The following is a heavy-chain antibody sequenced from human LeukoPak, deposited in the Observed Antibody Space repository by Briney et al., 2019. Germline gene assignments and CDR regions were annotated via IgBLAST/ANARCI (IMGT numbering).Heavy chain of an antibody. D-gene: IGHD6-19*01. J-gene: IGHJ4*02. Sequence: SVKVSCKVSGYTFTGYYMHWVRQAPGQGLEWMGRIIPILGIANYAQKFQGRVTITADKSTSTAYMELSSLRSEDTAVYYCARPAVAGRGGDYFDYWGQGTLVTVSS. V-gene: IGHV1-69*02. CDR1: GYTFTGYY. CDR2: IIPILGIA. CDR3: ARPAVAGRGGDYFDY.